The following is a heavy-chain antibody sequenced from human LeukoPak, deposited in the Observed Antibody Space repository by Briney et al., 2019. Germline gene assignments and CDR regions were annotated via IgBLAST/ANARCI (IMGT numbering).Heavy chain of an antibody. CDR3: AKVKDSSSSPWYGMDV. CDR2: ISGSGGST. CDR1: GFTFSSYA. V-gene: IGHV3-23*01. Sequence: PGGSLRLSCAASGFTFSSYAMIWVRQAPGKGLEWVSAISGSGGSTYYADSVKGRFTISRDNSKNTLYLQMNSLRAEDTAIYYCAKVKDSSSSPWYGMDVWGQGTTVTVSS. J-gene: IGHJ6*02. D-gene: IGHD6-13*01.